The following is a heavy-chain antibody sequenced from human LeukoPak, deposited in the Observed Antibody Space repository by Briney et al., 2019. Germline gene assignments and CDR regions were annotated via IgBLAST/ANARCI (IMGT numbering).Heavy chain of an antibody. CDR1: GGSISSSSYY. D-gene: IGHD3-10*01. V-gene: IGHV4-39*01. Sequence: PSETLSLTCTVSGGSISSSSYYWGWIRQPPGKGLEWIGSIYYSGSTYYNPSLKSRVTISVDTSKNPFSLKLSSVTAADTAVYYCARTQGRVTMVRGVYFDYWGQGTLVTVSS. J-gene: IGHJ4*02. CDR3: ARTQGRVTMVRGVYFDY. CDR2: IYYSGST.